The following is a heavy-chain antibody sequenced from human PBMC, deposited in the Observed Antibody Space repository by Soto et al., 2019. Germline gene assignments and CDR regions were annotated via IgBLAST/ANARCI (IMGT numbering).Heavy chain of an antibody. D-gene: IGHD1-1*01. CDR1: GGTFSSYA. Sequence: QVQLVQSGAEVKKPGSSVKVSCKASGGTFSSYAISWVRQAPGQGLEWMGGIIPIFGTANYAQKFQGRVKITADESTSPAYMEMSSLRSEDTAVYYCARTRTGTTWFDPWGQGTLVTVSS. CDR3: ARTRTGTTWFDP. V-gene: IGHV1-69*01. CDR2: IIPIFGTA. J-gene: IGHJ5*02.